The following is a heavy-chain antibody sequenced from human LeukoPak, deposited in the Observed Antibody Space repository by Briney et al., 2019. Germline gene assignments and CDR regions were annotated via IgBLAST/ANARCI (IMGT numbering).Heavy chain of an antibody. Sequence: SVKVSCKASGGTFSSYAISWVRQAPGQGLEWMGGIIPIFGTANYAQKFQGRVTITADKSTSTAYMGLSSLRSEDTAVYYCARGSYYGSGPLAYYMDVWGKGTTVTVSS. CDR1: GGTFSSYA. J-gene: IGHJ6*03. CDR2: IIPIFGTA. CDR3: ARGSYYGSGPLAYYMDV. V-gene: IGHV1-69*06. D-gene: IGHD3-10*01.